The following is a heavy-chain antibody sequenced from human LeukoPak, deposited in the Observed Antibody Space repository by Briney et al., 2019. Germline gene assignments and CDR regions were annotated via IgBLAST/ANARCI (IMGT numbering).Heavy chain of an antibody. CDR1: GGSFSAYY. J-gene: IGHJ4*02. V-gene: IGHV4-34*01. CDR3: ARGRYGSIDLRLIPYQLDY. Sequence: PSETRSLTCAVYGGSFSAYYWNWVRQPPGKGLEWIGEINHSGSTNYNPSLKSRVTISVDTSKNQFSLKLNSVTAADTAVYYCARGRYGSIDLRLIPYQLDYWGQGTLVTVSS. CDR2: INHSGST. D-gene: IGHD3-16*01.